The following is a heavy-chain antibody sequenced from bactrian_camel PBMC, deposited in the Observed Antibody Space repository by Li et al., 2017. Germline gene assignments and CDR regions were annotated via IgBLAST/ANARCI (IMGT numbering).Heavy chain of an antibody. D-gene: IGHD5*01. CDR3: VTGDGNY. CDR1: GFTFGKYV. V-gene: IGHV3S33*01. CDR2: INNDGART. Sequence: HVQLVESGGGLVQPGGSLRLSCAASGFTFGKYVMSWVRQAPGKGLEWVSDINNDGARTYYADSVKGRFTISSDNAKNTLYLQTDSLKTEDTAVYYCVTGDGNYWGQGTQVT. J-gene: IGHJ4*01.